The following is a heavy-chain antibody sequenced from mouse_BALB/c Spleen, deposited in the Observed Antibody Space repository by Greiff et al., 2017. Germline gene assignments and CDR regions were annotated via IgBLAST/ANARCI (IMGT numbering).Heavy chain of an antibody. J-gene: IGHJ2*01. V-gene: IGHV1S81*02. CDR1: GYTFTSYW. CDR2: INPSNGRT. D-gene: IGHD2-1*01. CDR3: ARGDYGNPFDY. Sequence: QVHVKQPGAELVKPGASVKLSCKASGYTFTSYWMHWVKQRPGQGLEWIGEINPSNGRTNYNEKFKSKATLTVDKSSSTAYMQLSSLTSEDSAVYYCARGDYGNPFDYWGQGTTLTVSS.